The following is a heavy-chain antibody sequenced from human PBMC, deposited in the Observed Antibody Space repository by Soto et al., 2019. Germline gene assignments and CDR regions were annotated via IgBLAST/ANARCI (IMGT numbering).Heavy chain of an antibody. J-gene: IGHJ6*02. V-gene: IGHV1-8*01. Sequence: QAHLEQSGAEVKRPGASVTVSCKASGYTFSDFDINWLRQASGQGPEWLGWMNAKSGYTFFAQRFQGKFNMTWDTSLSTAYMEVGSLTSDDTAMYYCARGNPFNYAGFDVWGQGTTVALSS. CDR2: MNAKSGYT. CDR1: GYTFSDFD. CDR3: ARGNPFNYAGFDV. D-gene: IGHD3-16*01.